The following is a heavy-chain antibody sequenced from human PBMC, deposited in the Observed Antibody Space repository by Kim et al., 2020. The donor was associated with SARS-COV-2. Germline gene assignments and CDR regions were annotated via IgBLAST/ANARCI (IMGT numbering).Heavy chain of an antibody. CDR3: ARGAYSGWYVSFDY. Sequence: GGSLRLSCAASGFTFSSYAMHWVRQAPGKGLEWVAVISYDGSNKYYADSVKGRFTISRDNSKNTLYLQMNSLRAEDTAVYYCARGAYSGWYVSFDYWGQGTLGTVSS. J-gene: IGHJ4*02. CDR1: GFTFSSYA. CDR2: ISYDGSNK. V-gene: IGHV3-30-3*01. D-gene: IGHD6-19*01.